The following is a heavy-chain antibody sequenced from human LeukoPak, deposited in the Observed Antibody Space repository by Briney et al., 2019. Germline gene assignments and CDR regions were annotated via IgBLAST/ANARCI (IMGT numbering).Heavy chain of an antibody. Sequence: SETLSLTCTVSGGSISSYYWSWIRQPPGKGLEWIGYIYFSGITYYNPSLESRVTVSVDTSKKQFSLKLNSVTAADTAVYYCARDLSAYRAENWFDPWGQGILVTVSS. V-gene: IGHV4-59*12. CDR2: IYFSGIT. CDR1: GGSISSYY. D-gene: IGHD1-26*01. CDR3: ARDLSAYRAENWFDP. J-gene: IGHJ5*02.